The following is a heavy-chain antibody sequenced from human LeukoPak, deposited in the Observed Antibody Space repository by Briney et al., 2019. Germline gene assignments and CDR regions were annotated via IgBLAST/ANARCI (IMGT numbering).Heavy chain of an antibody. J-gene: IGHJ4*02. CDR1: GFTFSSYG. CDR3: AKSSPTHLGFFDY. CDR2: IRYDGSNK. Sequence: GGSLRLSGAASGFTFSSYGMHWVRQAPGKGLEWVAFIRYDGSNKYYADSVKGRFTISRDNSKNTLYLQMNSLRAEDTAVYYCAKSSPTHLGFFDYWGQGTLVTVSS. V-gene: IGHV3-30*02. D-gene: IGHD6-6*01.